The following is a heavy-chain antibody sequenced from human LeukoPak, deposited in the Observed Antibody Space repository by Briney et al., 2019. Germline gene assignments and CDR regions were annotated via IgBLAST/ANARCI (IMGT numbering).Heavy chain of an antibody. CDR3: ASRKLGNDY. J-gene: IGHJ4*02. D-gene: IGHD7-27*01. V-gene: IGHV4-4*02. CDR1: GGSISSSNW. CDR2: IYYSGST. Sequence: SGTLSLTCAVSGGSISSSNWWSWVRQPPGKGLEWIGYIYYSGSTNYNPSLKSRVTISVDTSKNQFSLKLSSVTAADTAVYYCASRKLGNDYWGQGTLVTVSS.